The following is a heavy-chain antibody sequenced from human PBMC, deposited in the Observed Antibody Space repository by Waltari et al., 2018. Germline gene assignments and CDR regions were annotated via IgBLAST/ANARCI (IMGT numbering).Heavy chain of an antibody. Sequence: QVQLQQWGAGLLKPSETLSLTCAVYGGSFSGYYWSWIRQPPGKGLEWIGEINHSGSTNDNPSLKSRVTISVDTSKNQFSLKLSSVTAADTAVYYCASNNGSGSGNYWGQGTLVTVSS. CDR3: ASNNGSGSGNY. D-gene: IGHD3-10*01. J-gene: IGHJ4*02. CDR1: GGSFSGYY. V-gene: IGHV4-34*01. CDR2: INHSGST.